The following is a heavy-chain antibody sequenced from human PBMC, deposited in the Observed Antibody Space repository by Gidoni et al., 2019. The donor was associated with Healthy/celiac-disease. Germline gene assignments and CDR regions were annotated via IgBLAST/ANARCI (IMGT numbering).Heavy chain of an antibody. CDR2: ISRSSSTI. V-gene: IGHV3-48*04. CDR1: GFTFSSYS. D-gene: IGHD3-9*01. Sequence: EVQLVESGGGLVQPGGSLRLSCSASGFTFSSYSMTWVRQAPGKGLEWVSYISRSSSTIYYADSVKGRFTISRDNAKNSLYLQMNSLRAEDTAVYYCARGGYYDILTGRYYYYYGMDVWGQGTTVTVSS. J-gene: IGHJ6*02. CDR3: ARGGYYDILTGRYYYYYGMDV.